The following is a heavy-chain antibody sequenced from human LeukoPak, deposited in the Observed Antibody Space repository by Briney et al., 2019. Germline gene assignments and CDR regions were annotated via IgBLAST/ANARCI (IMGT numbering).Heavy chain of an antibody. Sequence: ASVKVSCKASGYSFTSYDINWVRQATGQGLEWMGWMNPNSGNTGSAQKFQGRVTMTRNTSISTAYMKLSNLRSEDTAAYYCARRVAAGGTCMGYWGQGTLVTVSS. J-gene: IGHJ4*02. CDR1: GYSFTSYD. V-gene: IGHV1-8*01. CDR2: MNPNSGNT. CDR3: ARRVAAGGTCMGY. D-gene: IGHD6-13*01.